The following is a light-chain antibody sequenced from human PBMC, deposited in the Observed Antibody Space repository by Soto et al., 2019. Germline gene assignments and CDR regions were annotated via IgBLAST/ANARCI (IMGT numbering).Light chain of an antibody. CDR3: QQYNSYPT. J-gene: IGKJ5*01. V-gene: IGKV1-5*01. CDR1: QSISTW. Sequence: DIQMTQSPSTLSASVGDRVTITCRASQSISTWLAWYQQKPGKAPKLLIFDASTLQSGVPSRFSGSGSGTEFTLTISSLQPDDFATYYCQQYNSYPTFGQGTRLENK. CDR2: DAS.